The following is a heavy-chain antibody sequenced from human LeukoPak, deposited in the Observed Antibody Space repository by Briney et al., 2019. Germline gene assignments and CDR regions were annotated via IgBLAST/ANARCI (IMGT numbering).Heavy chain of an antibody. Sequence: GGSLRLSCTASGFTFNNYNMNWVRQAPGKGLEWVSYITSTSSTIYYADSVKGRFTISRDNARNSLYLQMNSLRAEDTAVYYCARAAHYYNSGGFLPEAFDVWGQGTMVTVSS. CDR2: ITSTSSTI. J-gene: IGHJ3*01. CDR3: ARAAHYYNSGGFLPEAFDV. CDR1: GFTFNNYN. V-gene: IGHV3-48*04. D-gene: IGHD3-22*01.